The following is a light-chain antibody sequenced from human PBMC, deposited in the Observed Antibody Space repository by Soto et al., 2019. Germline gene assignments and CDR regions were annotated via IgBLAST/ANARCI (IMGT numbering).Light chain of an antibody. J-gene: IGKJ1*01. V-gene: IGKV1-5*01. CDR2: DAS. CDR1: QNINNW. CDR3: QKYNSASWT. Sequence: DIQMTQSPSTLSASIGDRVTITCRASQNINNWIAWYQQKPGKAPKFLIYDASTLESGVPSRFSGSGFGTDFTLTISSLQPEDVATYYCQKYNSASWTFGQGTKVDIK.